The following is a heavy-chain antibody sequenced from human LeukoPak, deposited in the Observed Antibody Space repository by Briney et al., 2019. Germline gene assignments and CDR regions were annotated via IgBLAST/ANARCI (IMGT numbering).Heavy chain of an antibody. Sequence: ASVKVSCKASGYTFTSYGISWVRQAPGQGLEWMGWISAYNGNTNYAQKLQGRVTMTTDTSTSTAYMELRSLRSDDTAVYYCARALFRGVIILMNYGMDVWGQGTTVTVSS. CDR1: GYTFTSYG. D-gene: IGHD3-10*01. CDR3: ARALFRGVIILMNYGMDV. CDR2: ISAYNGNT. V-gene: IGHV1-18*01. J-gene: IGHJ6*02.